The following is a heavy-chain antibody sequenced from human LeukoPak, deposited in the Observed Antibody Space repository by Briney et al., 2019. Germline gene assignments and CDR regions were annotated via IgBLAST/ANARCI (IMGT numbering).Heavy chain of an antibody. CDR2: ISGSGVSI. V-gene: IGHV3-23*01. CDR3: AKDRSVSKSGVDY. J-gene: IGHJ4*02. D-gene: IGHD1-26*01. Sequence: PGGALRLSCAASGVTFSIYAMSWGRQAPGEGLGWISVISGSGVSIYYADSVKGRFTISRDNSKNTLYLQMNSLRAEDTALYYCAKDRSVSKSGVDYWGQGTLVTVSS. CDR1: GVTFSIYA.